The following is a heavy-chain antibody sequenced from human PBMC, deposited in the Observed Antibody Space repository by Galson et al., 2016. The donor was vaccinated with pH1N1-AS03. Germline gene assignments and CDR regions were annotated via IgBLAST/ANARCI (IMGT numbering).Heavy chain of an antibody. CDR3: ARVSAGLTGYYYAMDV. CDR1: GYTFTSYY. CDR2: INPSDGNT. D-gene: IGHD4/OR15-4a*01. J-gene: IGHJ6*02. V-gene: IGHV1-46*01. Sequence: SVKVSCKASGYTFTSYYIHWVRQAPGQGREWMGIINPSDGNTNYVQRFQGRVTMTRDTSTSTVHMELSSLRSDDTAVYYCARVSAGLTGYYYAMDVWGQGTTVTVSS.